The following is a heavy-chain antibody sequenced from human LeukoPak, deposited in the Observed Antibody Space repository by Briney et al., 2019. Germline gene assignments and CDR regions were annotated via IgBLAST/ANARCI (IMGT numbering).Heavy chain of an antibody. D-gene: IGHD1-7*01. J-gene: IGHJ4*02. CDR1: GGSISSGSYY. V-gene: IGHV4-61*02. Sequence: SETLSLTCTVSGGSISSGSYYWSWIRQPAGKGLEWIGRIYTSGSTNYNPSLKSRVTISVDTSKNQFSLKLSSVTAADTAVYYCARGVDWNYGGYYFDYWGQGTLVTVSS. CDR2: IYTSGST. CDR3: ARGVDWNYGGYYFDY.